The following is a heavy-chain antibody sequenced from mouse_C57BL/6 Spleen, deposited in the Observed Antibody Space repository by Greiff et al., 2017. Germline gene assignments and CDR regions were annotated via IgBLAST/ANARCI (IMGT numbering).Heavy chain of an antibody. D-gene: IGHD2-5*01. V-gene: IGHV14-2*01. CDR3: ARYSNVGGFAY. Sequence: EVQLVESGAELVKPGASVKLSCTASGFNIKDYYLHWVKQRTEQGLERSGRIDPEDGETKYAPKFQGKATITADTSSNTAYLQLSSRTSEDTAVYYCARYSNVGGFAYWGQGTLVTVSA. CDR1: GFNIKDYY. J-gene: IGHJ3*01. CDR2: IDPEDGET.